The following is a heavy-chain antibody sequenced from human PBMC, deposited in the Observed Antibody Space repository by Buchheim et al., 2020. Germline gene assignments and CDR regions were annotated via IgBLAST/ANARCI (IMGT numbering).Heavy chain of an antibody. CDR3: AKDFLLAGYSSGWYFDY. D-gene: IGHD6-19*01. Sequence: QVQLVESGGGVVLPGRSLRLSCAASGFTFSSYGMHWVRQAPGKGLEWVAVISYDGSNKYYADSVKGRFTISRDNSKNTLYLQMNSLRAEDTAVYYCAKDFLLAGYSSGWYFDYWGQGTL. J-gene: IGHJ4*02. CDR1: GFTFSSYG. CDR2: ISYDGSNK. V-gene: IGHV3-30*18.